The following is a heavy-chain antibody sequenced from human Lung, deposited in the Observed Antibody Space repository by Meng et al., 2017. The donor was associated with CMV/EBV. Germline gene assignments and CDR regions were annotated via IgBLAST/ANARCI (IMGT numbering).Heavy chain of an antibody. V-gene: IGHV1-2*06. CDR3: AKSSDNGWSS. Sequence: VQLVQSGAGVKRPGASVKISCQASGYSFSGFYLNWGRQAPGHGLEWLGRVNPISDDTHLAQKFEGRITVTRGATINTAFMELTRLRPDDTAVYYCAKSSDNGWSSWGPGTLVTVSS. J-gene: IGHJ4*01. CDR2: VNPISDDT. CDR1: GYSFSGFY. D-gene: IGHD6-19*01.